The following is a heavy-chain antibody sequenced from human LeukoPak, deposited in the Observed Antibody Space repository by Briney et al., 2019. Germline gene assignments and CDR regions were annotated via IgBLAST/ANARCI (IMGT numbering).Heavy chain of an antibody. Sequence: SKTLSLTCTVSGGSISSYYWSWIRQPPGKVLEWIGYIYYSGSTNYNPSLKSRVTISVDTSKNQFSLKLSSVTAADTAVYYCARGMYSSSWFFDYWGQGTLVTVSS. V-gene: IGHV4-59*01. D-gene: IGHD6-13*01. CDR3: ARGMYSSSWFFDY. CDR2: IYYSGST. J-gene: IGHJ4*02. CDR1: GGSISSYY.